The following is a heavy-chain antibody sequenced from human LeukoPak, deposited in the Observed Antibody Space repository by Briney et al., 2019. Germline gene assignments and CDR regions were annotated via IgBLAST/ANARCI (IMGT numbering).Heavy chain of an antibody. CDR2: INPNSGGT. CDR1: GYTFTGYY. V-gene: IGHV1-2*02. D-gene: IGHD3-10*01. CDR3: ARVPVITMVRGVIISYFDY. Sequence: ASVKVSCKASGYTFTGYYMHWVRQAPGQGLEWMGWINPNSGGTNYAQKFQGRVTVTRDTSISTAYMELSRLRSDDTAVYYCARVPVITMVRGVIISYFDYWGQGTLVTVSS. J-gene: IGHJ4*02.